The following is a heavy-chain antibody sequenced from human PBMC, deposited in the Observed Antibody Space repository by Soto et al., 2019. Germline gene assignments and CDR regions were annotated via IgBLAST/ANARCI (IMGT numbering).Heavy chain of an antibody. D-gene: IGHD3-3*01. V-gene: IGHV3-48*03. CDR2: ISYSGGTG. CDR3: ARDLLHYDFWSGYSAYFYYGPDV. CDR1: GFTFSSYE. Sequence: GGSLRLSCADSGFTFSSYELNWVRQAPRQGLEWVSYISYSGGTGYYADSVKARVTVSRDNAQNSVYLQMNSLRTEDTAVYYCARDLLHYDFWSGYSAYFYYGPDVWGPGTSVTVSS. J-gene: IGHJ6*02.